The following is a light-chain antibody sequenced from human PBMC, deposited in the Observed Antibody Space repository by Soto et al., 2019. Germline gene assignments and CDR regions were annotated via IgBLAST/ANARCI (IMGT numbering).Light chain of an antibody. Sequence: QTVVTQEPSFSVSPGRTVTLTCGLSSGSVSTSYYPSWYQQTPGQAPRTLIYSTNTRSSGVPDRFSGSILGNKAALTITGAQADDESDYYCVLYMGSRGVFGGGTKLTVL. CDR2: STN. CDR3: VLYMGSRGV. J-gene: IGLJ3*02. CDR1: SGSVSTSYY. V-gene: IGLV8-61*01.